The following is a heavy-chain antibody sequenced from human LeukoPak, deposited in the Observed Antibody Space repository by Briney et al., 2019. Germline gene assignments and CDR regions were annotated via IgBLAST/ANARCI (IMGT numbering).Heavy chain of an antibody. CDR3: ARDLGRYYDSSGRNWYFDL. V-gene: IGHV3-53*01. CDR2: IYSGGST. Sequence: PGGSLRLSCAASGFTVSSNYMSWVRQAPGKGLEWVSVIYSGGSTYYADSVKGRFTISRDNSKNTLDLQMNSPRAEDTAVYYCARDLGRYYDSSGRNWYFDLWGRGTLVTVSS. CDR1: GFTVSSNY. D-gene: IGHD3-22*01. J-gene: IGHJ2*01.